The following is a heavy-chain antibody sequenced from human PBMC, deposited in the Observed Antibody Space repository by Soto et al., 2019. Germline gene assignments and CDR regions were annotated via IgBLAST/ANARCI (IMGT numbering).Heavy chain of an antibody. J-gene: IGHJ6*02. V-gene: IGHV4-59*01. CDR1: DGSISSYY. D-gene: IGHD5-18*01. Sequence: PSEPRSLTFTVSDGSISSYYWSWIRQPPGKGLEWIGYIYYSGSTNYNPSLKSRVTISVDTSKNQFSLKLSSVTAEDTAVYYCARDRQYSYGPGYYYYYGMDGWGQATTVAAS. CDR3: ARDRQYSYGPGYYYYYGMDG. CDR2: IYYSGST.